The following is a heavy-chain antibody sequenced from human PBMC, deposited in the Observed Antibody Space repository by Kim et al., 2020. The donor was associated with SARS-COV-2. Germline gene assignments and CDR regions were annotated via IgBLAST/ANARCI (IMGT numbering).Heavy chain of an antibody. CDR2: ISYDGSNK. V-gene: IGHV3-30*18. CDR1: GFTFSSYG. Sequence: GSLRLSCAASGFTFSSYGMHWVRQAPGKGLEWVAVISYDGSNKYYADSVKGRFTISRDNSKNTLYLQMNSLRAEDTAVYYCAKYGQQLVSYYYYYGMDVWGQGTTVTVSS. D-gene: IGHD6-13*01. CDR3: AKYGQQLVSYYYYYGMDV. J-gene: IGHJ6*02.